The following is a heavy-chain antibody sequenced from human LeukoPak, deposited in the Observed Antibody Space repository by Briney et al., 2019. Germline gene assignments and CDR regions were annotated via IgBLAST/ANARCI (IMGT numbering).Heavy chain of an antibody. D-gene: IGHD6-13*01. CDR2: ITSSSDTI. Sequence: GGSLRLSCAASGFTFSIYNMNWVRQAPGKGLEWVSYITSSSDTIYYADSVRGRFTISRDNAENSLYLQMTSLRAEDTAVYYCARGLPQLVRRFNYYFMDVWGKGTTVTVSS. J-gene: IGHJ6*03. V-gene: IGHV3-48*01. CDR3: ARGLPQLVRRFNYYFMDV. CDR1: GFTFSIYN.